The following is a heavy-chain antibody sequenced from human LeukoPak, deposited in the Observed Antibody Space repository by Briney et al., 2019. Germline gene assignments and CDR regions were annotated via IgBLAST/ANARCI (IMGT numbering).Heavy chain of an antibody. V-gene: IGHV3-7*01. CDR2: IKQDGSEK. J-gene: IGHJ4*02. Sequence: GGSLRLSCAASGFTFSSYWMSWVRQAPGKGLEWVANIKQDGSEKYYVDSVKGRFTTSRDNAKNSLFLQMNSLRAEDTAVYYCARGPSAGRSLGYWGQGTLVTVSS. CDR3: ARGPSAGRSLGY. CDR1: GFTFSSYW. D-gene: IGHD6-6*01.